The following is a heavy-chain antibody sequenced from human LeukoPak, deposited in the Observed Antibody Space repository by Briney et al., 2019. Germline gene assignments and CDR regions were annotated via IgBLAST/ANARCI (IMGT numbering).Heavy chain of an antibody. J-gene: IGHJ5*02. CDR1: GYTFTGYY. D-gene: IGHD6-13*01. Sequence: ASVKVSCKASGYTFTGYYMHWVRQAPGQGLEWMGWINPNSGGTNYAQKFQGRVTMTRDTSTSTVYMELSSLRSEDTAVYYCARDRRSSSRVASNWFDPWGQGTLVTVSS. V-gene: IGHV1-2*02. CDR3: ARDRRSSSRVASNWFDP. CDR2: INPNSGGT.